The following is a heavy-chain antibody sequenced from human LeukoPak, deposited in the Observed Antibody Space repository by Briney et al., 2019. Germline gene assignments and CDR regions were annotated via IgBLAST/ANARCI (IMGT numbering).Heavy chain of an antibody. CDR3: AKDSPTYTVTPLGDYFDY. CDR1: GFTFSSYA. J-gene: IGHJ4*02. Sequence: PGGSLRLSCVASGFTFSSYAMSWVRQAPGKGLEWVSGISGSGGSTYYADSVKGRFTISRDNSKNTLYLQMNSLRAEDTAVYYCAKDSPTYTVTPLGDYFDYWGQGTLVTVSS. D-gene: IGHD4-17*01. CDR2: ISGSGGST. V-gene: IGHV3-23*01.